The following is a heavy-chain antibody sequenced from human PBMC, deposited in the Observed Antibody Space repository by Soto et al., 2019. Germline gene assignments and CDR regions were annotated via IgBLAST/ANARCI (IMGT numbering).Heavy chain of an antibody. CDR3: ARFPGIAAASRANWFDP. V-gene: IGHV1-69*13. D-gene: IGHD6-13*01. Sequence: SVKVSCKASGGTFSSYVISWVRQAAGQGLEWMGGIIPIFGTANYAQKFQGRVTITADESTSTAYMELSSLRSEDTAVYYCARFPGIAAASRANWFDPWGQGTLVTVSS. CDR1: GGTFSSYV. CDR2: IIPIFGTA. J-gene: IGHJ5*02.